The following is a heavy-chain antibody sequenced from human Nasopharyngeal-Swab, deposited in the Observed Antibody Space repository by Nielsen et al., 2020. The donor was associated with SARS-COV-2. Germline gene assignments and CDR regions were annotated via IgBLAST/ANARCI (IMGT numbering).Heavy chain of an antibody. D-gene: IGHD3-16*01. J-gene: IGHJ4*02. CDR3: ASSLGEFQAADY. Sequence: ASVHVSCKASGYTFTSYYMHWVRQAPGQGLEWMGIINPSGGSTSYAQKFQGRVTMTRDTSTSTVYMELSSLRSEDTAVYYCASSLGEFQAADYWGQGTLVTVSS. V-gene: IGHV1-46*01. CDR1: GYTFTSYY. CDR2: INPSGGST.